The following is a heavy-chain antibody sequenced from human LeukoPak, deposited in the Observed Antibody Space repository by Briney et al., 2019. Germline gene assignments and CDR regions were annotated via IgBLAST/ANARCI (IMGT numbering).Heavy chain of an antibody. CDR1: GFTFSSYG. CDR2: ISSNGGST. CDR3: VKDGGKGDFDY. Sequence: GGSLGLSCSASGFTFSSYGMHWVRQAPGKGLKSVSAISSNGGSTYYADSVKGRFTISRDNSKNTPYLQMSSLRPEDTAVYYCVKDGGKGDFDYWGQGTLVTVSS. V-gene: IGHV3-64D*06. D-gene: IGHD3-16*01. J-gene: IGHJ4*02.